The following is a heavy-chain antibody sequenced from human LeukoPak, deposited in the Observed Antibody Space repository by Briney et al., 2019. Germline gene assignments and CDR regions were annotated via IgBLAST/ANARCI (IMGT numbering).Heavy chain of an antibody. CDR1: GFTFSSYA. D-gene: IGHD6-19*01. V-gene: IGHV3-30*04. CDR3: ARDRNKVAVAGTYYYGMDV. CDR2: ISYDGSNK. J-gene: IGHJ6*02. Sequence: GGPLRLSCAASGFTFSSYAMHWVRQAPGKVLEWVAVISYDGSNKYYADSVKGRFTISRDNSKNTLYLQMNSLRAEDTAVYYCARDRNKVAVAGTYYYGMDVWGQGTTVTVSS.